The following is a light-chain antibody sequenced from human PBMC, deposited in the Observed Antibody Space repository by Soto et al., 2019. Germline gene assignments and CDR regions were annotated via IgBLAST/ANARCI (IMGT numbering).Light chain of an antibody. CDR1: PPPPTPP. V-gene: IGKV3-20*01. CDR2: QAS. CDR3: QQYASPPQT. J-gene: IGKJ2*01. Sequence: EIVLTQSPGTLSLSPGERATLSCRAPPPPPTPPLAWFQHKPGQAPRLLIHQASNRATGIPDRFSGSGSGTDFTLTISRLEPEDFAVYYCQQYASPPQTFGQGTKLVIK.